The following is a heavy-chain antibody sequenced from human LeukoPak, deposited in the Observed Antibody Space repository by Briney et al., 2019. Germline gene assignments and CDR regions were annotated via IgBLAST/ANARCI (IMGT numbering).Heavy chain of an antibody. CDR3: ARDYASGSYYDY. J-gene: IGHJ4*02. CDR1: GYTFTGDY. CDR2: INPNSGGT. D-gene: IGHD3-10*01. V-gene: IGHV1-2*02. Sequence: ASVKVSCKASGYTFTGDYLHWVRQAPGQGLEWMGWINPNSGGTNYAQKFQDRVTMTRDTSISTAYMELSRLRSDDTAAYYCARDYASGSYYDYWGQGSLVTVSS.